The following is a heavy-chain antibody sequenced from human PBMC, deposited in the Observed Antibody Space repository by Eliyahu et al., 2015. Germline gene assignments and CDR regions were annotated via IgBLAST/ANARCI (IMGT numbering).Heavy chain of an antibody. V-gene: IGHV3-64D*06. CDR3: VKGLMITFGGVTYDYFDY. J-gene: IGHJ4*02. CDR1: GFPFSSFA. CDR2: ISSNGGST. D-gene: IGHD3-16*01. Sequence: EVQLVESGGGLVQPGGSLRLSCSASGFPFSSFAMHWVRQAPGKGLEYVSAISSNGGSTYYADSVKGRFTISRDNSKNTLYLQMSSLRAEDTAVYYCVKGLMITFGGVTYDYFDYWGQGTLVTVSS.